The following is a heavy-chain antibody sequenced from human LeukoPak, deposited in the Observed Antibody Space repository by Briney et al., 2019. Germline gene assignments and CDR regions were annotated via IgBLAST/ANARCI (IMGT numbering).Heavy chain of an antibody. J-gene: IGHJ1*01. CDR2: ILYDGSNK. CDR3: YGGNAEH. Sequence: GGSLRLSCAASGFTFSSYGMHWVRQAPGKGLEWVALILYDGSNKYFPDSVKGRFTISRDNSKNTLYLQMNSLRAEDTAVYYCYGGNAEHWGQSTLVTVSA. CDR1: GFTFSSYG. D-gene: IGHD4-23*01. V-gene: IGHV3-30*03.